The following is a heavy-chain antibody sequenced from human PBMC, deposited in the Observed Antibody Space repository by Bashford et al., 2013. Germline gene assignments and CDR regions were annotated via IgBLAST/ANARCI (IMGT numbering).Heavy chain of an antibody. CDR3: ARRRAGRDLNHFFYYYMDV. V-gene: IGHV5-51*01. J-gene: IGHJ6*03. CDR2: IYPGDSDT. D-gene: IGHD3/OR15-3a*01. Sequence: WVRQMPGKGLEWMGIIYPGDSDTRYSPSFQGQVTISADKSISTAYLQWSSLKASDSAIYYCARRRAGRDLNHFFYYYMDVWGKGTTVTVSS.